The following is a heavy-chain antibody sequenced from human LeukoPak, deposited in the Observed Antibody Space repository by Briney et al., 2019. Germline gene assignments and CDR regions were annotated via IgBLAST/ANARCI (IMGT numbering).Heavy chain of an antibody. D-gene: IGHD3-10*01. J-gene: IGHJ4*02. V-gene: IGHV3-21*01. Sequence: GGSLRLSSAASGFSFSTYSMSWVRQAPGKGLEWVSSISSRSDYIYFGDSVKGRFTISRDNAKNSLYLQMNSLRAEDTAVYYCARVSEFYGSGSFYNEDYWGQGTLVTVSS. CDR1: GFSFSTYS. CDR2: ISSRSDYI. CDR3: ARVSEFYGSGSFYNEDY.